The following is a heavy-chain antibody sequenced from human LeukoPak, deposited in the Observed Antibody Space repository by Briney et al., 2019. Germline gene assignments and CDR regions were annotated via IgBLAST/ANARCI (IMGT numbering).Heavy chain of an antibody. D-gene: IGHD3-22*01. Sequence: GGSLRLSCAVSGFTLSGSAMHWARQAPGKGLEWVGRIRSKANSYATAYAASVRGRFTISRDDSKNTAYLQMYSLKTEDTAVYYCARPTADYYDRSGYYSLYYFDYWGQGTLVTVSS. CDR2: IRSKANSYAT. CDR3: ARPTADYYDRSGYYSLYYFDY. V-gene: IGHV3-73*01. CDR1: GFTLSGSA. J-gene: IGHJ4*02.